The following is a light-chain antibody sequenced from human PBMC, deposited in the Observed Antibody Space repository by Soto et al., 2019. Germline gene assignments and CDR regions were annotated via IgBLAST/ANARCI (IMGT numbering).Light chain of an antibody. V-gene: IGKV3-15*01. J-gene: IGKJ1*01. Sequence: EIVVTQSPATLSVSPGERATLSCRASQSLSSNLAWYQQKPGQAPRLLIYGASTRAAGIPARFSGSGSETEFTLTIRSLQSEDFAVYYCHQYGSSPRTFGQGTKVDIK. CDR1: QSLSSN. CDR2: GAS. CDR3: HQYGSSPRT.